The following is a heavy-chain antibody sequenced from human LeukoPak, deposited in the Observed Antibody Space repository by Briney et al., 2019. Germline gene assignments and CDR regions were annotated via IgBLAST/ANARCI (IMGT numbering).Heavy chain of an antibody. CDR1: GLTFSSYV. Sequence: PGGSLRLSCAASGLTFSSYVMHWVRQAPGKGLEWVAVIWYDGSNKYYADSVKGRFTISRDNSKNTLYLQMNSLRAEDTAVYYCAREKKSSGWYLFDYWGQGTLVTVSS. CDR3: AREKKSSGWYLFDY. D-gene: IGHD6-19*01. J-gene: IGHJ4*02. V-gene: IGHV3-33*08. CDR2: IWYDGSNK.